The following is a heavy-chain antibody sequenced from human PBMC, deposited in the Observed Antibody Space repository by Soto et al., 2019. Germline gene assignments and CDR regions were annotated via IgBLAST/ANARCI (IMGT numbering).Heavy chain of an antibody. Sequence: ETLSLSCTTSGFSFASFAMTWVRQAPGKGLEWVATISGSDSKTYYADSVKGRFSISRDTSRNTLYLQMNSLRADDTAIYYCAKWSYLDYWGQGTRVTVSS. CDR2: ISGSDSKT. CDR1: GFSFASFA. CDR3: AKWSYLDY. J-gene: IGHJ4*02. D-gene: IGHD3-3*01. V-gene: IGHV3-23*01.